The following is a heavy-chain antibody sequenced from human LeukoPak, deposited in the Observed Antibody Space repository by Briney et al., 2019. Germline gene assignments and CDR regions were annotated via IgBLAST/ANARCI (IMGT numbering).Heavy chain of an antibody. Sequence: GGSLRLTCAASGFTFTTYWMSWVRQAPGKGLEWVANINQDGIEKYYVASVKGRFTISRDNAKKSMYVQMNSPRAEDTAVYYCARGFDAYYGFDIWGQGTMVTVSS. D-gene: IGHD2/OR15-2a*01. CDR2: INQDGIEK. J-gene: IGHJ3*02. CDR3: ARGFDAYYGFDI. V-gene: IGHV3-7*05. CDR1: GFTFTTYW.